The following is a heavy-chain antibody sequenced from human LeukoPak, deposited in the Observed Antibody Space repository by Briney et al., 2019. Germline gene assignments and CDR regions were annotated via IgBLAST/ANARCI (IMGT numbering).Heavy chain of an antibody. D-gene: IGHD4-23*01. CDR2: IIPIFGTA. V-gene: IGHV1-69*13. CDR1: GGTFSSYA. Sequence: SVKVSCKASGGTFSSYAISWVRQAPGQGLEWMGGIIPIFGTASYAQKFQGRVTITADESTSTAYMELSSLRSEDTAVYYCARDGGYGGNFDYWGQGTLVTVSS. CDR3: ARDGGYGGNFDY. J-gene: IGHJ4*02.